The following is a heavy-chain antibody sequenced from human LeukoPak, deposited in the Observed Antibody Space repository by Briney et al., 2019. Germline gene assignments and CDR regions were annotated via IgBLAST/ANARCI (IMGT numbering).Heavy chain of an antibody. J-gene: IGHJ6*02. CDR1: GFTFSSYW. Sequence: GGSLRLSCAASGFTFSSYWMNWVRQAPGKGLEWVANIKQDGSEKNYVDSVKGRFTISRDNAKKSLYLQTNSLRAEDTAVYYCARDKVVLVPADMDYGMDVWGQGTTVTVSS. V-gene: IGHV3-7*01. D-gene: IGHD2-2*01. CDR3: ARDKVVLVPADMDYGMDV. CDR2: IKQDGSEK.